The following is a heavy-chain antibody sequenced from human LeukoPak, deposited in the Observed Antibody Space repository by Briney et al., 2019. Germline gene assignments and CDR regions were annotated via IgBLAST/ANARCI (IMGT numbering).Heavy chain of an antibody. J-gene: IGHJ6*03. CDR2: IYYSGST. D-gene: IGHD1-26*01. Sequence: SETLSLTCTVSGGSISSYYWSWIRQPPGKGLELIGYIYYSGSTNYNPSLKSRVTISVDTSKNQFSLKLSSVTAADTAVYYCARFSGSYRAYYCYYMDVWGKGTTVTVSS. CDR1: GGSISSYY. CDR3: ARFSGSYRAYYCYYMDV. V-gene: IGHV4-59*01.